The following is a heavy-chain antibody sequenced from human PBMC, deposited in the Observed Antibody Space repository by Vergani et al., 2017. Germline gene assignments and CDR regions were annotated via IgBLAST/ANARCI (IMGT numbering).Heavy chain of an antibody. Sequence: QLQLQESGPGLVKPSETLSLTCTVSGGSISSSSYYWGWIRQPPGKGLEWIGSIYYSGSTNYNPSLKSRVTISVDTSKNQFSLKLSSVTAADTAVYYCARLHSSGGSPRYYYGMDVWGQGTTVTVSS. CDR3: ARLHSSGGSPRYYYGMDV. D-gene: IGHD2-15*01. CDR1: GGSISSSSYY. CDR2: IYYSGST. V-gene: IGHV4-39*07. J-gene: IGHJ6*02.